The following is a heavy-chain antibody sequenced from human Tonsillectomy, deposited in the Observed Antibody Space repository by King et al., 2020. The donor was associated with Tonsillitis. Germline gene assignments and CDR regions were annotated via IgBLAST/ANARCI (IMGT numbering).Heavy chain of an antibody. J-gene: IGHJ3*02. CDR3: ASSGKRKGVGDAFDI. CDR2: VIPILDTA. D-gene: IGHD1-14*01. V-gene: IGHV1-69*01. CDR1: GGTFSSYA. Sequence: QLVQSGAEVKKPGSSVKVSCKASGGTFSSYAISWVRQAPGQGLEWMGGVIPILDTANYAQKFQGRVTITADESTTTAYMELSGLRSEDTAVYYCASSGKRKGVGDAFDIWGQGTMVTVSS.